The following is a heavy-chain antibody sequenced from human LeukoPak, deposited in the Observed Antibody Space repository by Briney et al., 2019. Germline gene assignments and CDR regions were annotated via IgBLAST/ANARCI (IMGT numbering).Heavy chain of an antibody. CDR1: GFTFSSYS. J-gene: IGHJ3*02. V-gene: IGHV3-21*01. CDR3: ARNRYGSSLDAFDI. CDR2: ISSSSTYI. D-gene: IGHD6-13*01. Sequence: PGGSLRLSCAASGFTFSSYSMNWVRQAPGKGREWVSSISSSSTYIYYADSVKGRFTISRDNAKNSLHLQMNSLRAEDTAVYYCARNRYGSSLDAFDIWGQGTVVTVSS.